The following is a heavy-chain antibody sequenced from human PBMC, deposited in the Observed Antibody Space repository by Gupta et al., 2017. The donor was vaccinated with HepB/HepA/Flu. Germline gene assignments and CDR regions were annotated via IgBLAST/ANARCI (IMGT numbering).Heavy chain of an antibody. CDR2: ISSGGSTR. D-gene: IGHD3-22*01. V-gene: IGHV3-48*03. J-gene: IGHJ4*02. CDR3: ARGAFYYDSSGYLDS. CDR1: GFTFSNYE. Sequence: EVQLVESGGGSVQPGGSLRLSCAASGFTFSNYEMNWVRQAPGKGLEWLSYISSGGSTRFYADSVKGRFTMSRDNAKNSVHLQMNSLRAEDTAVYYCARGAFYYDSSGYLDSWGQGILVTVSS.